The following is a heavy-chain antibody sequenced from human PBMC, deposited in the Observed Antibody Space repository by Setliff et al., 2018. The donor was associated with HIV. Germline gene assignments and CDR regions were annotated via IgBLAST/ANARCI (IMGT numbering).Heavy chain of an antibody. V-gene: IGHV4-34*01. J-gene: IGHJ4*02. CDR2: IHHTGST. D-gene: IGHD5-18*01. CDR1: GGSFSANY. CDR3: ARADIYGYVDF. Sequence: LSLTCAVYGGSFSANYWTWIRQPPGEGLEWIGEIHHTGSTNYNPSLKSRVTISTDTSKKHFSLKVTSVTAADTAMYYCARADIYGYVDFWGQGTLVTVSS.